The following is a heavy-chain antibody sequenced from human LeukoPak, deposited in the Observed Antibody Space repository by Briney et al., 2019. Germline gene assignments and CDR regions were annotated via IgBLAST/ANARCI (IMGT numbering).Heavy chain of an antibody. CDR2: IYYSGST. D-gene: IGHD3-3*01. V-gene: IGHV4-59*01. CDR3: ARDPGPLASRITIFGVTYGMDV. Sequence: SETLSLTCAVYGGSFSGYYWSWIRQPPGKGLEWIGYIYYSGSTNYNPSLKSRVTISVDTSKNQFSLRLSSVTAADTAVYYCARDPGPLASRITIFGVTYGMDVWGQGTTVTVSS. J-gene: IGHJ6*02. CDR1: GGSFSGYY.